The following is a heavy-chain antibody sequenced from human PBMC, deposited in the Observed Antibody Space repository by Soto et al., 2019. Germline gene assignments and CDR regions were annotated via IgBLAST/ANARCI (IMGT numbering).Heavy chain of an antibody. CDR3: ARDLYGSGSYYPPRGIPKDQMVMDV. Sequence: GGSLRLSCAASGFTFSSYSVNWVRQAPGKGLEWVSSISSSSSYIYYADSVKGRFTISRDNAKNSLCLQMNSLRAEDTAVYYCARDLYGSGSYYPPRGIPKDQMVMDVWGKGTTVTVSS. V-gene: IGHV3-21*01. J-gene: IGHJ6*04. D-gene: IGHD3-10*01. CDR2: ISSSSSYI. CDR1: GFTFSSYS.